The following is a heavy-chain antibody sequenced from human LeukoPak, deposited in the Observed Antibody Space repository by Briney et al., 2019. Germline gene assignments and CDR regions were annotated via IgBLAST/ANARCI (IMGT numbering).Heavy chain of an antibody. Sequence: SETLSLTCTVSGGSITNGYYWGWIRQPPGKGLEWIGIIYYSGSTYYSPSLKSRVTISVDTSKNQFSLQLSSVTAADTAVYYCARDAQVVTAIRGLFDYWGQGTLVTVSS. CDR2: IYYSGST. CDR3: ARDAQVVTAIRGLFDY. D-gene: IGHD2-21*02. CDR1: GGSITNGYY. V-gene: IGHV4-39*07. J-gene: IGHJ4*02.